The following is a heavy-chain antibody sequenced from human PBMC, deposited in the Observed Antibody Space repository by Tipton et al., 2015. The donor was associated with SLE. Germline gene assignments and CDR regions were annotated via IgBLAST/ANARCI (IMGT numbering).Heavy chain of an antibody. Sequence: TLSLTCVVSGGSINTYFWSWIRQPPGKGLECIGYIYHSGTTNYNPSLKSRITISVDTSKNQFSLDLSSVTAADTAVYYCARLTVTPHWYFDLWGRGTPVTVSS. CDR1: GGSINTYF. CDR3: ARLTVTPHWYFDL. CDR2: IYHSGTT. J-gene: IGHJ2*01. D-gene: IGHD2-21*02. V-gene: IGHV4-59*08.